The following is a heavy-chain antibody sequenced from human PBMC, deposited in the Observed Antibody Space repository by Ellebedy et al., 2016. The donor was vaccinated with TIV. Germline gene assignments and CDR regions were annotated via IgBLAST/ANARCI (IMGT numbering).Heavy chain of an antibody. Sequence: MPSETLSLTCTVSGASITTNYWSWIRQPPGRGLEWIGDVNYDGNNYNNPTLRSRVTISIDKSQNQFSLKLSSVTAADTAVYFCARYALGRNHCDYWGQGTLVTVSS. CDR3: ARYALGRNHCDY. D-gene: IGHD3-10*01. CDR2: VNYDGNN. J-gene: IGHJ4*02. CDR1: GASITTNY. V-gene: IGHV4-59*08.